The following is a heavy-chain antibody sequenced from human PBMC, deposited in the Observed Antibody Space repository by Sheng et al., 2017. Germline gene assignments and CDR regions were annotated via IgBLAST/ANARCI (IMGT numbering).Heavy chain of an antibody. J-gene: IGHJ1*01. CDR3: AREGGYCSSHNCYIGGDAEYFQH. V-gene: IGHV4-4*07. D-gene: IGHD2-2*02. Sequence: QVQLQESGPGLVKPSETLSLTCTVSGDSISNYYWSWIRQAAGKGLEWIGRIYTSGSTNYNPSLKSRVTMSVDTSKNQFSLKLSSVTAADTAVYYCAREGGYCSSHNCYIGGDAEYFQHWGQGTLVTV. CDR1: GDSISNYY. CDR2: IYTSGST.